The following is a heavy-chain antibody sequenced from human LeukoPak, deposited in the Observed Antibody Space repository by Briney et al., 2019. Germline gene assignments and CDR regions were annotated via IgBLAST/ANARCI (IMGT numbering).Heavy chain of an antibody. CDR2: INPKSGGT. D-gene: IGHD4-11*01. CDR3: ARDASNSPYYFDY. Sequence: ASVKVSCKASQYSFSDYAIHWVRQAPGQGLEWMGRINPKSGGTNYAQKFQGRVSMTRDTSLSTAYLELSRLRSDDTAVYYCARDASNSPYYFDYWGQGTLVTVSS. CDR1: QYSFSDYA. J-gene: IGHJ4*02. V-gene: IGHV1-2*06.